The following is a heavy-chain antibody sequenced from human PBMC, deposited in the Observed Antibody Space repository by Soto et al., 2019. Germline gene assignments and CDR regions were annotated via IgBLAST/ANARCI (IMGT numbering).Heavy chain of an antibody. D-gene: IGHD3-10*01. V-gene: IGHV3-30*04. CDR3: ARSRSGEVADYFDF. Sequence: GGSLRLSCAASGFTFSRYAIHWVRQAPGKGLEWVAVISRDGTNKYYVDSVKGRFTISRDNSRNTLYLQMNSLRHEDAAVYYCARSRSGEVADYFDFWGQGTLVTVSS. CDR1: GFTFSRYA. J-gene: IGHJ4*02. CDR2: ISRDGTNK.